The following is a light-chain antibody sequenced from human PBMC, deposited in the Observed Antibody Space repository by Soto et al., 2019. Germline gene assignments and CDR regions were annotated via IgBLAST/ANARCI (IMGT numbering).Light chain of an antibody. Sequence: EIVMTQSPATLSVSPGERATLSFRASQSVSSNLAWYQQKPGQAPRLLIYGASNRATGIPARFSGSGSGTDFTLTISSLEPEDSAVYYCQHRSNWPSITFGQGTRLEI. V-gene: IGKV3-11*01. J-gene: IGKJ5*01. CDR1: QSVSSN. CDR2: GAS. CDR3: QHRSNWPSIT.